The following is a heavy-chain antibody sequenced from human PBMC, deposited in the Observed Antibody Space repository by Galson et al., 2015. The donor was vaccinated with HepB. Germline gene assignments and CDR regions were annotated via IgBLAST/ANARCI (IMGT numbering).Heavy chain of an antibody. CDR3: ARDLWHSSGSGPLDY. D-gene: IGHD6-19*01. CDR1: GFTFSSYG. V-gene: IGHV3-33*01. J-gene: IGHJ4*02. Sequence: SLRLSCAASGFTFSSYGMHWVRQAPGKGLEWVAVIWYDGSNKYYADSVKGRFTISRDNSKNTLYLQMNSLRAEDTAVYYCARDLWHSSGSGPLDYWGQGTLVTVSS. CDR2: IWYDGSNK.